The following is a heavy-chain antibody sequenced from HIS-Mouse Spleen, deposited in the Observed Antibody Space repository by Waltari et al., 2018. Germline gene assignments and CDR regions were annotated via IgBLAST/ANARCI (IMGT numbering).Heavy chain of an antibody. D-gene: IGHD6-13*01. Sequence: QVQLVQSGAEVKKPGSSVKVSCKASGGTFSSHAISWVRPAPGQGLEWMGGIIPIFGTANYAQKFQGRVTITADESTSTAYMELSSLRSEDTAVYYCARGLAAAGKKYFQHWGQGTLVTVSS. CDR1: GGTFSSHA. V-gene: IGHV1-69*01. J-gene: IGHJ1*01. CDR2: IIPIFGTA. CDR3: ARGLAAAGKKYFQH.